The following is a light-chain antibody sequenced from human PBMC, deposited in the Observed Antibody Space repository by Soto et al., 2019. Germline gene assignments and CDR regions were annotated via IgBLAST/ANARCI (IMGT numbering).Light chain of an antibody. J-gene: IGKJ1*01. CDR2: GAS. CDR3: QQYNNWPFPSWT. Sequence: EIVMTQSPATLSVSPGERATLSCRASQSVSSNLAWYQQKPGQAPRLLIYGASTRATGIPARFSGSGSGTEFTLNISSLQSEDFAVYYCQQYNNWPFPSWTLGQGTKVEIK. CDR1: QSVSSN. V-gene: IGKV3-15*01.